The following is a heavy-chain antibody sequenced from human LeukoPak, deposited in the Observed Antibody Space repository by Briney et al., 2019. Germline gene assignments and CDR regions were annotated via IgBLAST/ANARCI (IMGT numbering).Heavy chain of an antibody. CDR2: IYYSGST. V-gene: IGHV4-59*01. J-gene: IGHJ3*02. D-gene: IGHD1-26*01. CDR3: ARDQGSLDAFDI. CDR1: GGSISSYY. Sequence: SETLSLTCTVSGGSISSYYWSWIRQPPGKGLEWIGYIYYSGSTNYNPSLKSRVTISVDTSKNQFSLKLSSVTAADTAVYYCARDQGSLDAFDIWGRGTMVTVSS.